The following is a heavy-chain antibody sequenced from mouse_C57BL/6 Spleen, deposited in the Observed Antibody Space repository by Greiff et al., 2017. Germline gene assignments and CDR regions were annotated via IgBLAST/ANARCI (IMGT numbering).Heavy chain of an antibody. V-gene: IGHV1-50*01. J-gene: IGHJ4*01. CDR2: IDPSDSYT. CDR1: GYTFTSYW. D-gene: IGHD2-10*02. Sequence: VQLQQPGAELVKPGASVKLSCKASGYTFTSYWMQWVKQRPGQGLEWIGEIDPSDSYTNYTQKFKGKATLTVDTSSSTAYMQLSSLTSEDAAVYYCARGYDAMDYWGQGTSVTVSS. CDR3: ARGYDAMDY.